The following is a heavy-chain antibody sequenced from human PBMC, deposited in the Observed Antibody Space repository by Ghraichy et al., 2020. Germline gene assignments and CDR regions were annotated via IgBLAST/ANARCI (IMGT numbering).Heavy chain of an antibody. V-gene: IGHV3-23*01. D-gene: IGHD3-22*01. J-gene: IGHJ5*02. Sequence: GGSLRLSCAASGFIFSNYAMTWVRQPPGKGLEWVSGISDGGSVSHYADSVKGRFTISRDNSKNTLYLQMNSLRVEDSAKYYCAKDGTMRVSMRVAIPWYDPWGQGTLVTVSS. CDR3: AKDGTMRVSMRVAIPWYDP. CDR2: ISDGGSVS. CDR1: GFIFSNYA.